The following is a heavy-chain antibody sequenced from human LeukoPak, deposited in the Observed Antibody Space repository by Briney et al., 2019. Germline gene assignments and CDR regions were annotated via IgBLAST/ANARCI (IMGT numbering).Heavy chain of an antibody. V-gene: IGHV1-18*04. J-gene: IGHJ4*02. CDR2: ISAYNGNT. CDR1: GYTFTGYY. D-gene: IGHD1-26*01. CDR3: ARDLVGATPIDY. Sequence: ASVKVSCKASGYTFTGYYMHWVRQAPGQGLEWMGWISAYNGNTNYAQKLQGRVTMTTDTSTSTAYMELRSLRSDDTAVYYCARDLVGATPIDYWGQGTLVTVSS.